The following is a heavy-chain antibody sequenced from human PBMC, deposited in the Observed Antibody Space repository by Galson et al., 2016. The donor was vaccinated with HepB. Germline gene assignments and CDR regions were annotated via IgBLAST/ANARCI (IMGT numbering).Heavy chain of an antibody. Sequence: SETLSLTCTVSGGSISSSSYSWGWIRQPPGKGLEWIGSLYYSGSTYYNPSLKSRVTISVDTSKKQFSLKLSSATAADTSVYYCAREDSSGYYNWFDPWGQGTLVTVSS. CDR2: LYYSGST. CDR1: GGSISSSSYS. J-gene: IGHJ5*02. V-gene: IGHV4-39*01. D-gene: IGHD3-22*01. CDR3: AREDSSGYYNWFDP.